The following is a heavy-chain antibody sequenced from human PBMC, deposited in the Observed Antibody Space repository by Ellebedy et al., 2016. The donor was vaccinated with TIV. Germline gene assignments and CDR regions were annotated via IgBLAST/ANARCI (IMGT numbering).Heavy chain of an antibody. CDR3: ARARPANYYDSSGYPPPFDY. J-gene: IGHJ4*02. Sequence: ASVKVSCKASGYTFTSYAMHWVRQAPGQRLEWMGWINAGNGNTKYSQKFQGRVTITRDTSASTAYMELRSLRSDDTAVYYCARARPANYYDSSGYPPPFDYWGQGTLVTVSS. CDR1: GYTFTSYA. V-gene: IGHV1-3*01. D-gene: IGHD3-22*01. CDR2: INAGNGNT.